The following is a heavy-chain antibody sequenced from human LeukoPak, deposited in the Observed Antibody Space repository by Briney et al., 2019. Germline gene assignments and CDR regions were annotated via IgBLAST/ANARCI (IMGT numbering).Heavy chain of an antibody. CDR2: INPSGGST. V-gene: IGHV1-46*01. J-gene: IGHJ4*02. D-gene: IGHD1-1*01. CDR3: ARVAISPGIGTIHTFEY. CDR1: GYTFTSYY. Sequence: ASVNVSCKASGYTFTSYYMHWVRQAPGQALEWMGIINPSGGSTSYAQKFQGRVTMTRDMSTSTVYMELSSLRSEDTAVYYCARVAISPGIGTIHTFEYWGQGTLVTVSS.